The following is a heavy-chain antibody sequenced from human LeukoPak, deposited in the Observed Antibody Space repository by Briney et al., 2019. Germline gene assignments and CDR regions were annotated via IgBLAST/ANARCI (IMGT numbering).Heavy chain of an antibody. D-gene: IGHD6-19*01. J-gene: IGHJ4*02. V-gene: IGHV3-74*01. CDR2: ISGDGSRT. CDR1: RFTFSGYW. Sequence: GGSLRLSCTASRFTFSGYWIHWVRQAPGKGLVWVSNISGDGSRTNYADSVKGRFTISRDNAKNTLYLQMNSLRAEDTAIYYCAGDYSTGWYQFGYWGQGTLVTVSS. CDR3: AGDYSTGWYQFGY.